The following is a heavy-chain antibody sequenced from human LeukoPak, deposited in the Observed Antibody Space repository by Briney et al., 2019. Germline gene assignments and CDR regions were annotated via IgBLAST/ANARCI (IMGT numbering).Heavy chain of an antibody. CDR3: ARDLRGYNGYEFDAFDI. D-gene: IGHD5-12*01. J-gene: IGHJ3*02. Sequence: GGSLRLSCAASGFTFSDYYMSWIRQAPGKGLEWVSYISSSSSYTNYADSVKGRFTISRDNAKNSLYLQMNSLRAEDTAVYYCARDLRGYNGYEFDAFDIWGRGTMVTVSS. CDR2: ISSSSSYT. CDR1: GFTFSDYY. V-gene: IGHV3-11*06.